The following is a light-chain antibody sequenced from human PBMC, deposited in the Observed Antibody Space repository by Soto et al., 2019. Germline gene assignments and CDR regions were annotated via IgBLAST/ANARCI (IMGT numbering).Light chain of an antibody. V-gene: IGLV1-40*01. CDR2: GNI. CDR1: SSNIGAGYD. J-gene: IGLJ1*01. Sequence: QSVLTQPPSVSGAPGQRVTISCTGSSSNIGAGYDVHWYQQRPGTGPKLLIFGNINRPSGVPDRFSGSKSGTSAFLAITGLQAEDEGDYYCQSYDSTLSDRYVFGTGTKV. CDR3: QSYDSTLSDRYV.